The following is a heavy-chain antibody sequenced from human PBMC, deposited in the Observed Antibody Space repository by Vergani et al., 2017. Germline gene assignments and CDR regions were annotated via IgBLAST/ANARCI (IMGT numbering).Heavy chain of an antibody. D-gene: IGHD3-9*01. Sequence: QVQLQESGPGLVKPSETLSLTCPFSGGSIPSSSYYWAWIRHPPGKGMEWIGNIYHSGGAYYNPSLKGRVTISVDTSKNKFSLEVTSVPAADTASYFCARTESFILRYFHWALWGQGTLVTVSS. CDR1: GGSIPSSSYY. CDR3: ARTESFILRYFHWAL. V-gene: IGHV4-39*01. J-gene: IGHJ4*02. CDR2: IYHSGGA.